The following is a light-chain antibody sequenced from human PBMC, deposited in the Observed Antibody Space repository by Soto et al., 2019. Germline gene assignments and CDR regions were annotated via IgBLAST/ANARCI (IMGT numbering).Light chain of an antibody. J-gene: IGKJ1*01. V-gene: IGKV3-20*01. CDR2: GTS. CDR1: QSVATDY. CDR3: QQWHRSWA. Sequence: ETVLTQSPGALSLSPGERATLSCRASQSVATDYLAWYQQKPGQAPRLLISGTSNRATGIPDRFSGSGSGTDFTLTISRLDPEDSAVYYCQQWHRSWAFGQGTKVEIK.